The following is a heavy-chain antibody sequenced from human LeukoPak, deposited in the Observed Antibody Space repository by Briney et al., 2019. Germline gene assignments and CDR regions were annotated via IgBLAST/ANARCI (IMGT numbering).Heavy chain of an antibody. CDR1: GYTFTGYY. CDR2: INPNTGGT. CDR3: AREGGPARNWFDP. J-gene: IGHJ5*02. V-gene: IGHV1-2*02. Sequence: ASVKVSCKASGYTFTGYYMHWLRQAPGQGLEWMGWINPNTGGTNYAQKFQARVTMTRDTSNGTVYMELRRLRSDDTALYYCAREGGPARNWFDPWGQGTLVTVSS. D-gene: IGHD2-2*01.